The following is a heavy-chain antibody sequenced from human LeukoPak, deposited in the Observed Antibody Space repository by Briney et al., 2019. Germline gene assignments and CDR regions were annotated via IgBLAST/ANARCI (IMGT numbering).Heavy chain of an antibody. CDR1: GFTFDDYA. CDR3: AKDRFLHDPDAFDI. CDR2: ISGVGGST. D-gene: IGHD3-10*01. Sequence: GGSLRLSCAASGFTFDDYAMHWVRQAPGKGLEWVSLISGVGGSTYYADYVKGRFTISRDNSKNSLCLQMNSLRTEDTALYYCAKDRFLHDPDAFDIWGQGTMVTVSS. J-gene: IGHJ3*02. V-gene: IGHV3-43*02.